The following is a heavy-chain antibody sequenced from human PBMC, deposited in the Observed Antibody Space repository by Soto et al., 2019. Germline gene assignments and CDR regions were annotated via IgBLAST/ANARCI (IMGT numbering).Heavy chain of an antibody. CDR1: GYTFTNYG. D-gene: IGHD4-17*01. Sequence: QVQLVQSGAEVKKPGASVKVSCKASGYTFTNYGISWVRQAPGQGLEWMGWINGYNGYTNYAQKFQGRVTMATNTSTSTAYMELRSLRSDDTAVYYSARDGDEEANFDPWGQGTLVTVSS. V-gene: IGHV1-18*01. J-gene: IGHJ5*02. CDR2: INGYNGYT. CDR3: ARDGDEEANFDP.